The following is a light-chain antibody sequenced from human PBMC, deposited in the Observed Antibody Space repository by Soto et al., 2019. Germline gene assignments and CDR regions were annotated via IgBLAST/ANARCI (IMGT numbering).Light chain of an antibody. CDR2: AAS. CDR3: QKYNSAPLT. J-gene: IGKJ4*01. CDR1: QSISSY. Sequence: DIQMTQSPSSLSASVGDSVTITCRASQSISSYLNWYQQKPGKVPKLLIYAASTLQSGVPSRFSGSGSGTDFTLTISSLQPEDVATYYCQKYNSAPLTFGGGTKVEIK. V-gene: IGKV1-27*01.